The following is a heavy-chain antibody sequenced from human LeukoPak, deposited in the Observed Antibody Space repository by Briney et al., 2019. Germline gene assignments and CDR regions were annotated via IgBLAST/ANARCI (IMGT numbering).Heavy chain of an antibody. CDR3: LADRSWYRELLDY. D-gene: IGHD1-7*01. J-gene: IGHJ4*02. CDR1: GFTFTSSA. CDR2: IVVGSGNT. Sequence: SVKVSCKASGFTFTSSAMQWVRQARGQRLEWIGWIVVGSGNTNYAQKFQERVAITRDMYTSTAYMELSSLRSEDTAVYYCLADRSWYRELLDYWGQGTLVSVSS. V-gene: IGHV1-58*02.